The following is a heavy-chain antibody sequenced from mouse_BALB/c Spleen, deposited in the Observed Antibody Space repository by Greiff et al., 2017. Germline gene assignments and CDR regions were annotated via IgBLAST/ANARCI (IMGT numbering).Heavy chain of an antibody. CDR3: ARRGYYDYLDY. D-gene: IGHD1-1*01. CDR1: GDSITSCY. V-gene: IGHV3-8*02. CDR2: ISYSGST. J-gene: IGHJ2*01. Sequence: DVKLVESGPSLVKPSQTLSLTCSVTGDSITSCYWNWIRKFPGNKLEYMGYISYSGSTSYNPSLKSRISITRDTSKNQFFLQLNSVTTEDTAMYYCARRGYYDYLDYWGQGTTLTVSS.